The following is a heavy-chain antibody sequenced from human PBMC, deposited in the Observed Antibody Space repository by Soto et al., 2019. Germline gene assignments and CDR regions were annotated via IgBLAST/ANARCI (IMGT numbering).Heavy chain of an antibody. D-gene: IGHD1-20*01. J-gene: IGHJ4*02. CDR1: GGTFSSYA. V-gene: IGHV1-69*05. CDR3: ARDKITGILDY. CDR2: IVPIVDTS. Sequence: SVKVSCKTSGGTFSSYAISWVRQAPGQGLEWMGGIVPIVDTSTYAQKFQGRVTITRDTSASTAYMELSSLRSEDTAVDYCARDKITGILDYWGQGTLVTVSS.